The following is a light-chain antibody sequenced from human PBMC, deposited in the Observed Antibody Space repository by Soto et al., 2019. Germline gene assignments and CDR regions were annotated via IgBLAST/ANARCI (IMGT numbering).Light chain of an antibody. V-gene: IGKV3-11*01. CDR3: QQRSNWPPTWT. CDR2: DAS. CDR1: QTVRNNY. Sequence: EFVLTPSPGTLSLSPVERATLSCRASQTVRNNYLAWYQPKPGQAPRLLIYDASNRATGIPARFSGSGSGTDFTLTISSLEPEDFAVYYCQQRSNWPPTWTFGQGTKV. J-gene: IGKJ1*01.